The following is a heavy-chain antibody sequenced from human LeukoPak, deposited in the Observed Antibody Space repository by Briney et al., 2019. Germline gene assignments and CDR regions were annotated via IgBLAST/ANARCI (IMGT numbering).Heavy chain of an antibody. Sequence: GGSLRLSCAASGFTFNIYALGWVRQAPGKGLEWVSSINDSGDIINYGDSVKGRFTIARDNSKNTLYLQMNSLRAEDTAVYYCAKGTGGSSWYNYYYGMDVWGQGTTVTVSS. CDR2: INDSGDII. CDR1: GFTFNIYA. CDR3: AKGTGGSSWYNYYYGMDV. V-gene: IGHV3-23*01. J-gene: IGHJ6*02. D-gene: IGHD6-13*01.